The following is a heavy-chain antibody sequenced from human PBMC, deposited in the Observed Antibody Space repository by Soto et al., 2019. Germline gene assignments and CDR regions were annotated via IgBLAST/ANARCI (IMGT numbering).Heavy chain of an antibody. CDR2: IKQDESKK. CDR3: ARDVSPGSSPYYLSAFVM. D-gene: IGHD3-22*01. CDR1: GFTFSDYW. V-gene: IGHV3-7*05. Sequence: EVQLVESGGGLVQPGESLRLSCAASGFTFSDYWMTWVRQAPGKGLEWVANIKQDESKKSYLDSVRGRFTISRDKARNSLYLQMDSPRAEDTALYYCARDVSPGSSPYYLSAFVMWGLGTMVTVSS. J-gene: IGHJ3*02.